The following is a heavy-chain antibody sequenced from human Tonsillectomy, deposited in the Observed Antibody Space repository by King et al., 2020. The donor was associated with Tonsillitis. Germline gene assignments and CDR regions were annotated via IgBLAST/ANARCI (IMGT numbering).Heavy chain of an antibody. CDR3: AKGLGSYFPTYGMDV. CDR1: GFTFDDYA. J-gene: IGHJ6*02. D-gene: IGHD3-10*01. CDR2: ISWNSDSI. Sequence: VQLVESGGGLVQPGRSQRLSCEASGFTFDDYAMQWVRQAPGKGLEWVSGISWNSDSIGYADSVKGRFTISRDNAKNSLYLLMNSLRAEDTALYYCAKGLGSYFPTYGMDVWGQGTTVTVSS. V-gene: IGHV3-9*01.